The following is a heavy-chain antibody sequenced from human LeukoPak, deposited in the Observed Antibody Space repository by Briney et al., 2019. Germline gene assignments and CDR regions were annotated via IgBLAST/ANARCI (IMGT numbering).Heavy chain of an antibody. CDR3: AKDHQGDGSYGGY. Sequence: GGPLGLSCAAPGFTFSSYAMSWVRQAPGKGLEWVSAISGSGGSTYYADSVKGRFTISRDNSKNTLYLQMNSLRAEDTAVYYCAKDHQGDGSYGGYWGQGTLVTVSS. CDR1: GFTFSSYA. D-gene: IGHD1-26*01. V-gene: IGHV3-23*01. J-gene: IGHJ4*02. CDR2: ISGSGGST.